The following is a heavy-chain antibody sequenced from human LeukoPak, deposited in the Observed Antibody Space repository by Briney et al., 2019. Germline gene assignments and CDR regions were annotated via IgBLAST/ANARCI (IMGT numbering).Heavy chain of an antibody. Sequence: GASVKVSCKVSGYTLTELSMHWVRQAPGKGLEWMGGFDPEDGETIYAQKFQGRVTMTEDTSTDTAYMELSSLRSEDTAVYYCARGAGGVWGSYRLPRDAFDIWSQGTMVTVSS. V-gene: IGHV1-24*01. CDR3: ARGAGGVWGSYRLPRDAFDI. CDR1: GYTLTELS. CDR2: FDPEDGET. D-gene: IGHD3-16*02. J-gene: IGHJ3*02.